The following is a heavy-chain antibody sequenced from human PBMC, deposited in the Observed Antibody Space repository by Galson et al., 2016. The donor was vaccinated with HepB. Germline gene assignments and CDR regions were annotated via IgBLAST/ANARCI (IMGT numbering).Heavy chain of an antibody. D-gene: IGHD3-10*01. CDR2: TFYRSNWQN. CDR1: GDSVSSHSAG. CDR3: ARSYLLGRGFGW. Sequence: AISGDSVSSHSAGWNWIRQSPSRGLEWLGRTFYRSNWQNDYAESVNSRISINADTAKNEFSLHLRSVTPEDTGVYYCARSYLLGRGFGWWGPGTPVTVSS. J-gene: IGHJ4*02. V-gene: IGHV6-1*01.